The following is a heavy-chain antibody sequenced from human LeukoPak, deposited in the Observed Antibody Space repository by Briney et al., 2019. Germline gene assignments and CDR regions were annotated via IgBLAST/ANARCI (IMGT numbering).Heavy chain of an antibody. CDR3: ARDRMGYGDYGDFDY. V-gene: IGHV1-46*01. Sequence: ASVKVSCKASGYTFTSYYMHWVRQAPGQGLEWMGIINPSGGSTSYAQKFQGRVTMTRDTSTSTVCMELSSLRSEDTAVYYCARDRMGYGDYGDFDYWGQGTLVTVSS. CDR1: GYTFTSYY. D-gene: IGHD4-17*01. J-gene: IGHJ4*02. CDR2: INPSGGST.